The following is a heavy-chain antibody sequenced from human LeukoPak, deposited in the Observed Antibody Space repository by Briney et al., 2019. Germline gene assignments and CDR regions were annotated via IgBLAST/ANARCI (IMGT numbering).Heavy chain of an antibody. D-gene: IGHD3-10*01. V-gene: IGHV4-34*01. Sequence: PSETLSLTCAVYGGSFSGYYWSWIRQPPGKGLEWIGEINHSGSTNYNPSLKSRVTISVDTSKNQFSLKLSSVTAADTAVYYCARGYGSGSYYSLGYYYYYMDVWGKGTTVTVSS. CDR3: ARGYGSGSYYSLGYYYYYMDV. CDR2: INHSGST. CDR1: GGSFSGYY. J-gene: IGHJ6*03.